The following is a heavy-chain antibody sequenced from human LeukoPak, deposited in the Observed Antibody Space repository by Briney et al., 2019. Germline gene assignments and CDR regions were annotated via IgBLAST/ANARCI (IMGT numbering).Heavy chain of an antibody. CDR2: INPNSGGT. Sequence: ASVKVSCKASGYTLTGYYIHWVRPAPGQGLEWMGWINPNSGGTNYARKFKGRVTMTRDTSITTAYMELTRLISDETAVYYCARVESLYCSGGSCYDYWGQGTLVTVSS. CDR1: GYTLTGYY. V-gene: IGHV1-2*02. D-gene: IGHD2-15*01. CDR3: ARVESLYCSGGSCYDY. J-gene: IGHJ4*02.